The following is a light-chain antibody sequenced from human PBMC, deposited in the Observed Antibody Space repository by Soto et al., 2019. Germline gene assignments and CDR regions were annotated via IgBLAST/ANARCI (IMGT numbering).Light chain of an antibody. CDR3: SSYAGSNNFVM. CDR1: SSDIGSYSF. J-gene: IGLJ3*02. CDR2: EVT. V-gene: IGLV2-8*01. Sequence: QSALTQPPSASGSPGQSVTISCTGTSSDIGSYSFVSWYQQHPGKAPKLITYEVTKRPSGVPDRFSGSKSGNTASLTVSGLQAEEEADYYCSSYAGSNNFVMFGGGTKLTVL.